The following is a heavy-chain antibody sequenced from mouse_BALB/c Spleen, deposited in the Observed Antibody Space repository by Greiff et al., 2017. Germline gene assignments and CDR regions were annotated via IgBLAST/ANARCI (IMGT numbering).Heavy chain of an antibody. CDR3: ARYDYDGAMDY. Sequence: VHLVESGPELVKPGASVKMSCKASGYTFTSYYIHWVKQRPGQGLEWIGWIYPGDGSTKYNEKFKGKTTLTADKSSSTAYMLLSSLTSEDSAIYFCARYDYDGAMDYWGQGTSVTVSS. CDR2: IYPGDGST. D-gene: IGHD2-4*01. CDR1: GYTFTSYY. V-gene: IGHV1S56*01. J-gene: IGHJ4*01.